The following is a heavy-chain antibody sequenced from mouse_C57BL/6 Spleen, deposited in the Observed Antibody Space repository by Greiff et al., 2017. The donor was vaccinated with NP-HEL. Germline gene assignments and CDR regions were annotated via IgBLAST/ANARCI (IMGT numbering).Heavy chain of an antibody. J-gene: IGHJ2*01. CDR3: ARGGQLRLRGTNY. CDR1: GYAFTNYL. D-gene: IGHD3-2*02. Sequence: VQLQQSGAELVRPGTSVKVSCKASGYAFTNYLIEWVKQRPGQGLEWIGVINPGSGGTNYNEKFKGKATLTADKSSSTAYMQLSSLTSEDSAVYFCARGGQLRLRGTNYWGQGTTLTVSS. V-gene: IGHV1-54*01. CDR2: INPGSGGT.